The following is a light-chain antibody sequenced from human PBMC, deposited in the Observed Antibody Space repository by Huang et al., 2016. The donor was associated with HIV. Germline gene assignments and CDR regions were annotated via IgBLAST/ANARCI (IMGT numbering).Light chain of an antibody. CDR2: DAS. J-gene: IGKJ3*01. V-gene: IGKV3-11*01. CDR3: QQRSNWPPFT. Sequence: EILLTQSPATLSLSPGEMATLSCKASQRINTYLAWYQQQPGQAPRLLIYDASTRAPDTPARFRGSGSGTDFTLTITKLEPEDFAVYFCQQRSNWPPFTFGPGTKVDRK. CDR1: QRINTY.